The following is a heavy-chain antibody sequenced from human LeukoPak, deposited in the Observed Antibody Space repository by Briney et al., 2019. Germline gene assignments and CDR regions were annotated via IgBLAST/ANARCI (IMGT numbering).Heavy chain of an antibody. Sequence: GRSLRLSCAASGFTFDDYAMHWVRQAPGKGLEWVSGISWNSGSIGYADSVKGRFTISRDNAKNSLYLQMNSLRAEDMALYYCAKAGYSSGWYGVSWYFDYWGQGTLVTVSS. CDR3: AKAGYSSGWYGVSWYFDY. CDR2: ISWNSGSI. V-gene: IGHV3-9*03. CDR1: GFTFDDYA. J-gene: IGHJ4*02. D-gene: IGHD6-19*01.